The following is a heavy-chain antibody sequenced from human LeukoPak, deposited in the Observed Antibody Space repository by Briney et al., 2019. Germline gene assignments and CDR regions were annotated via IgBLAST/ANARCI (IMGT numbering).Heavy chain of an antibody. Sequence: GGSLRLSCAASGLTVSIYWMHWVRQAPGEGLVCVSRINSDASSTSYADSVKGRFTISRDNPKTTLYLQMNSLRAEDPAVYYCARGSTVAALDWGQGTLVTVSS. CDR1: GLTVSIYW. V-gene: IGHV3-74*01. D-gene: IGHD4-23*01. CDR2: INSDASST. CDR3: ARGSTVAALD. J-gene: IGHJ4*02.